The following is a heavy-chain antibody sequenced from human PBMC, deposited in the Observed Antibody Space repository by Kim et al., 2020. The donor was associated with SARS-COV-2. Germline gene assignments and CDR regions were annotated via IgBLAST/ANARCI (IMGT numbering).Heavy chain of an antibody. CDR2: IIPILGIA. Sequence: SVKVSCKASGGTFSSYAISWVRQAPGQGLEWMGRIIPILGIANYAQKFQGRVTITADKSTSTAYMELSSLRSEDTAVYYCARDPMYYDISPWFDPWGQGTLVTVSS. D-gene: IGHD3-9*01. CDR3: ARDPMYYDISPWFDP. V-gene: IGHV1-69*04. J-gene: IGHJ5*02. CDR1: GGTFSSYA.